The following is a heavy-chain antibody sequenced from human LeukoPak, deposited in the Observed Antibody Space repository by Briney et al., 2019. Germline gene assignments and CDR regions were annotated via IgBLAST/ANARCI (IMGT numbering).Heavy chain of an antibody. CDR3: ARVNGESHCSSTSCSDAFDI. CDR1: GGSISSYY. Sequence: SETLSLTCTVSGGSISSYYWSWIRRPAGKGLEWIGRIYTSGSTNYNPSPKSRVTMSVDTSKNQFSLKLSSVTAADTAVYYCARVNGESHCSSTSCSDAFDIWGQGTMVTVSS. CDR2: IYTSGST. V-gene: IGHV4-4*07. J-gene: IGHJ3*02. D-gene: IGHD2-2*01.